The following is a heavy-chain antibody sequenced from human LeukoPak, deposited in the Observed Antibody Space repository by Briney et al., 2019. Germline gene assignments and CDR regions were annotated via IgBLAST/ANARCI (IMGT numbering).Heavy chain of an antibody. CDR3: AKDISQRCSGGSCYSDVVFQH. Sequence: AGGSLRLSCAASGFTFDDYAMHRVRQAPGKGLEWVSLISWDGGSTYYADSVKGRFTISRDNSKNSLYLQMNSLRAEDTALYYCAKDISQRCSGGSCYSDVVFQHWGQGTLVTVSS. J-gene: IGHJ1*01. CDR1: GFTFDDYA. V-gene: IGHV3-43D*04. D-gene: IGHD2-15*01. CDR2: ISWDGGST.